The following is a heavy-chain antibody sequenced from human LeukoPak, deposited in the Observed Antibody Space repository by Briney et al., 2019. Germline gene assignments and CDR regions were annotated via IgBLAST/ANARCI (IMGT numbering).Heavy chain of an antibody. D-gene: IGHD1-20*01. J-gene: IGHJ6*02. CDR2: IYYCGSH. Sequence: ADPLSLLCSVWGRPYSSYHGLGPRHSRGKAGVGLGYIYYCGSHNQNPPLKSRVTISLDTSKNQFFLTQSSANTPDTAVYYCARDRGLTGDYYCYGMDVWGQGTTVTVSS. CDR3: ARDRGLTGDYYCYGMDV. CDR1: GRPYSSYH. V-gene: IGHV4-59*12.